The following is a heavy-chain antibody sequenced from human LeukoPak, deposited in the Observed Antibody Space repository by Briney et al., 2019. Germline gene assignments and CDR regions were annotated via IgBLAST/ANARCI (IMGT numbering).Heavy chain of an antibody. D-gene: IGHD3-3*01. J-gene: IGHJ4*02. CDR2: ISDTGST. CDR1: GVSIRSCY. V-gene: IGHV4-59*08. Sequence: SDTLSRTGTFSGVSIRSCYWSWIRQPPRKGLKGMGYISDTGSTNYNTYFKSRVTISADTSKNQLSLKLSSVTAADTAVYYCARHLYNDFWSGLDYWGQGTLVTVSS. CDR3: ARHLYNDFWSGLDY.